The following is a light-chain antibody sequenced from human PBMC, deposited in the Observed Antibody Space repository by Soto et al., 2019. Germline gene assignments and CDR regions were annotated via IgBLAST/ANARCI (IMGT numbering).Light chain of an antibody. CDR2: GAS. V-gene: IGKV3-20*01. CDR3: QVSGA. Sequence: DIVLTQSPGTLSLSPGDRATLSCRASQSISSTYLTWYKQQPGQAPRLLIDGASSRATGIPDRFSGSGSETDFTLTISRLEPEDFSLYYCQVSGAFGQGTKVEIK. CDR1: QSISSTY. J-gene: IGKJ1*01.